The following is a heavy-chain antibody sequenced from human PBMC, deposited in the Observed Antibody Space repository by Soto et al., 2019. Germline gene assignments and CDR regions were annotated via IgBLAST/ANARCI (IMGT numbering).Heavy chain of an antibody. Sequence: GGSLRLSCAASGFTFSSYAMHWVRQAPGKGLEWVAVISYDGSNKYYADSVKGRFTISRDNSKNTLYLQMNSLRAEDTAVYYCARNLVHSGWTAFDYWGQGTLVTVSS. CDR2: ISYDGSNK. D-gene: IGHD6-19*01. V-gene: IGHV3-30-3*01. CDR1: GFTFSSYA. J-gene: IGHJ4*02. CDR3: ARNLVHSGWTAFDY.